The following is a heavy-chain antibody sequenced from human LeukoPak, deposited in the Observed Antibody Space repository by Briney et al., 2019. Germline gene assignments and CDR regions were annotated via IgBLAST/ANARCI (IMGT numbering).Heavy chain of an antibody. D-gene: IGHD3-16*02. CDR3: ARDGIRGLLRSGELSLKY. Sequence: GRSLRLSCAASGFTFSSYAMHWVRQAPGKGLEWVAVISYDGSNKYYADSVKGRFTISRDNSKNTLYLQMNSLRAEDTAVYYCARDGIRGLLRSGELSLKYWGQGTLVTVSS. CDR2: ISYDGSNK. V-gene: IGHV3-30*04. J-gene: IGHJ4*02. CDR1: GFTFSSYA.